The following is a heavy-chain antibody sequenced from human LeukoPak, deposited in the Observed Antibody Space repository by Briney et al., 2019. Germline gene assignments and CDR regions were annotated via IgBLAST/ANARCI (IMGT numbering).Heavy chain of an antibody. CDR2: INPNSGGT. Sequence: ASVKVSCKASGYTFTDYYMHWVRQATGQGLEWMGWINPNSGGTKYAQKFQGRVTMTRDTSISTAYMDLSSLRSDDTAVFYCATKSSGYYMYWGQGTLVTVSS. CDR1: GYTFTDYY. CDR3: ATKSSGYYMY. D-gene: IGHD3-3*01. J-gene: IGHJ4*02. V-gene: IGHV1-2*02.